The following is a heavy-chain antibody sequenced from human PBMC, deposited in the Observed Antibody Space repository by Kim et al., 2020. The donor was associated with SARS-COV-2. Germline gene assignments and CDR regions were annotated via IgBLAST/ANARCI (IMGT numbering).Heavy chain of an antibody. CDR3: VGIISPDFFDY. J-gene: IGHJ4*02. Sequence: ASVKVSCKVSGYTLTDLSVHWVRQAPGEGLEWMGGFHPADGEITYAQKFQGRVTLTEDTSTDTTYMHLNSLNSEDTAVYFCVGIISPDFFDYWGQGTLVT. CDR2: FHPADGEI. V-gene: IGHV1-24*01. D-gene: IGHD2-21*01. CDR1: GYTLTDLS.